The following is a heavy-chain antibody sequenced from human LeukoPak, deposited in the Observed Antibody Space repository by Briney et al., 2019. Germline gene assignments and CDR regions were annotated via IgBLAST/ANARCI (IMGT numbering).Heavy chain of an antibody. D-gene: IGHD4-11*01. CDR3: AKDFSGRYSNYTFDYYYYGMDV. CDR2: ISYDGSNK. Sequence: GRSLRLSCAASGFTFSSYGMHWVRQAPGKGLEWVAVISYDGSNKYYADSVKGRFTTSRDNSKNTLYLQMNGLRAEDTAVYYCAKDFSGRYSNYTFDYYYYGMDVWGQGTTVTVSS. J-gene: IGHJ6*02. CDR1: GFTFSSYG. V-gene: IGHV3-30*18.